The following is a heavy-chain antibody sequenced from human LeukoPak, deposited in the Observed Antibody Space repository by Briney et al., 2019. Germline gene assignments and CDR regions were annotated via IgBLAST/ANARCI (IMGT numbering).Heavy chain of an antibody. CDR1: GGSISSYY. D-gene: IGHD1-7*01. CDR2: IYYSGST. CDR3: ARANLRGLELGY. Sequence: PSETLSLTCTVSGGSISSYYWSWIRQPPGKGLEWIGYIYYSGSTNYNPSLKSRVTISVDTFKNQFSLKLSSVTAADTAVYYCARANLRGLELGYWGQGTLVTVSS. V-gene: IGHV4-59*01. J-gene: IGHJ4*02.